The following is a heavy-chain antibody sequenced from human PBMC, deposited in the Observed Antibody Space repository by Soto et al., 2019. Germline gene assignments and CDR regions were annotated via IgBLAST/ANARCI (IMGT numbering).Heavy chain of an antibody. CDR3: ARGLGSPTMS. CDR1: GGSFSGYY. D-gene: IGHD3-10*02. V-gene: IGHV4-34*01. CDR2: INHSGST. J-gene: IGHJ5*02. Sequence: SETLSLTCAVYGGSFSGYYWSWIRQPPGKGLEWIGEINHSGSTNYNPSLKSRVTISVDTSKNQFSLKLSSVTAADTAVYYCARGLGSPTMSWGQGTLVTVSS.